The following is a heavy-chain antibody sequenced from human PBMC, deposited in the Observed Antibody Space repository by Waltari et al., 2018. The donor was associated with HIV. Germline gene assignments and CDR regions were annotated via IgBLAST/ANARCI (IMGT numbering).Heavy chain of an antibody. D-gene: IGHD6-13*01. V-gene: IGHV4-38-2*01. CDR2: VFHSGST. CDR1: HFSISSGHY. CDR3: ARQPAPDSTWFQIYFDY. Sequence: QVQLQESGPGLAKPSDTLSLTCAVSHFSISSGHYWGWFRRSPGKGLAWIGSVFHSGSTFYKPAFRSRVSISVDTSKNHFSLKLTSVTAADTAVYYCARQPAPDSTWFQIYFDYWGQGTVVTVSS. J-gene: IGHJ4*02.